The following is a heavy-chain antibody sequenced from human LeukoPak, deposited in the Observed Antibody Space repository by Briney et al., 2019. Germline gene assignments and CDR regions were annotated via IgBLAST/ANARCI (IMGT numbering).Heavy chain of an antibody. V-gene: IGHV3-33*01. CDR3: ASGSYYFDY. D-gene: IGHD1-26*01. CDR2: IWYDGSNK. CDR1: GFTFSSYG. Sequence: GGSLRLSCAASGFTFSSYGMHWVRQAPGKGLEWVAVIWYDGSNKYYADSVKGRFTISRDNSKNTLYLQMNSLRSDDTAVYYCASGSYYFDYWGQGTLVTVSS. J-gene: IGHJ4*02.